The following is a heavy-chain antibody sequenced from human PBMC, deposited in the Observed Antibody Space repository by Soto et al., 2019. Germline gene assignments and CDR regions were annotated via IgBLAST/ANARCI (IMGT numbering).Heavy chain of an antibody. CDR2: ISSSSSYI. D-gene: IGHD2-15*01. J-gene: IGHJ2*01. Sequence: GGSLRLSCAASGFTFSSYSINWVRQAPGKGLEWVSSISSSSSYIYYADSVKGRFTISRDNAKNSLYLQMNSLRAEDTAVYYCARFVVAGTPYFDLWGRGTLVTVSS. CDR1: GFTFSSYS. V-gene: IGHV3-21*01. CDR3: ARFVVAGTPYFDL.